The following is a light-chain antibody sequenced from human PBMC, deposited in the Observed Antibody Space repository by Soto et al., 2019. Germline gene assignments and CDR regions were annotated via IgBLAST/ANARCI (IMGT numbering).Light chain of an antibody. V-gene: IGLV2-14*01. CDR2: DVT. CDR1: SSDVGGHNF. Sequence: QSALTQPASVSGSPGQSITISCTGTSSDVGGHNFVSWYQQHPGKAPKLMIYDVTNRPSGVSNRFSGSKSGNTASLPISGLQAEDEADYYCSSYATSRPPFGTGTKLTVL. CDR3: SSYATSRPP. J-gene: IGLJ1*01.